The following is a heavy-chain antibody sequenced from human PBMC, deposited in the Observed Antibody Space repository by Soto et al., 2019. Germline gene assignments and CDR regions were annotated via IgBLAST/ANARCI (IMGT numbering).Heavy chain of an antibody. Sequence: GGSLRLSCAASGFTFSSYEMNWVRQAPGKGLEWVSYISSSGSTIYYADSVKGRFTISRDNAKNSLYLQVNSLRAEDTAVYYCARDSSARGSWYREANWFDPWGQGTLVTVSS. CDR3: ARDSSARGSWYREANWFDP. J-gene: IGHJ5*02. CDR2: ISSSGSTI. D-gene: IGHD6-13*01. V-gene: IGHV3-48*03. CDR1: GFTFSSYE.